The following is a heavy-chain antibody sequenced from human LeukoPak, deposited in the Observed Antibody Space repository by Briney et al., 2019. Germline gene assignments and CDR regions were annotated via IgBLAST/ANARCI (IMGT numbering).Heavy chain of an antibody. CDR2: IYYSGST. V-gene: IGHV4-59*02. Sequence: SETLSLTRTVSGDSVNDYYWNWIRQPPGKGLEWIGYIYYSGSTDYNPSLKSRVTMSVDTSKNQLSLKLNSVTAADTAVYYCARGGARGSSAFDVWGQGTMVIVSA. D-gene: IGHD3-10*01. CDR3: ARGGARGSSAFDV. J-gene: IGHJ3*01. CDR1: GDSVNDYY.